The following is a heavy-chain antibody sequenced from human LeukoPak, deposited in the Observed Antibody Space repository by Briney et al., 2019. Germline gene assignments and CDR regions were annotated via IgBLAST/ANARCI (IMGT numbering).Heavy chain of an antibody. CDR1: GFTFSVYF. V-gene: IGHV3-30-3*01. D-gene: IGHD6-13*01. J-gene: IGHJ6*02. CDR3: ARGALGLTYSSSLYLGYHGLDV. CDR2: ISFDGNNR. Sequence: GGSLRLSCAASGFTFSVYFMGWVRQAPGNGLEWVSVISFDGNNRYYAASVKGRFTISRDNSKNVYLQMSSLRVEDTAVYYCARGALGLTYSSSLYLGYHGLDVWGQGTTVIVSS.